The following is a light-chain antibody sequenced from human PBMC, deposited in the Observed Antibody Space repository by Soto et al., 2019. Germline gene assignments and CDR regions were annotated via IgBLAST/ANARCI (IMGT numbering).Light chain of an antibody. CDR3: QQYHNWPPQYT. Sequence: EIVMTKSPASLSVSPGDGATLSCRASQSVASNVAWYQQRPGQGPRLLIHGASTRAVGVPARFSGSGSGTDFTLTISSLQSEYFAVYYCQQYHNWPPQYTFGQGTKLQIK. CDR2: GAS. J-gene: IGKJ2*01. CDR1: QSVASN. V-gene: IGKV3-15*01.